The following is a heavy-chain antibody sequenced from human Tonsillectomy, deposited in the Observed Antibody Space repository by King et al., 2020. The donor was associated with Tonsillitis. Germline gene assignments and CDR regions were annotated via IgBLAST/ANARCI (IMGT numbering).Heavy chain of an antibody. CDR3: TYRRDYDILTGYYTFDY. J-gene: IGHJ4*02. V-gene: IGHV3-73*01. D-gene: IGHD3-9*01. Sequence: QLVESGGGLVQPGGSLKLSCAASGFTFSGSAMHWVRQASGKGLEWVGRIRSKANSYATAYAASVKGRFTISRDDSKNTAYLQMNSLKTEDTAVYYCTYRRDYDILTGYYTFDYWGQGTLVTVSS. CDR1: GFTFSGSA. CDR2: IRSKANSYAT.